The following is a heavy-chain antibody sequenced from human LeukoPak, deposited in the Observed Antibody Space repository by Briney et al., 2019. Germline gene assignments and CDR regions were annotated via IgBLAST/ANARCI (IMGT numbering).Heavy chain of an antibody. CDR3: ARAMSIAARLQTIFDY. Sequence: SVKVSCKASGGTFSSYAISWVRQAPGQGLEWMGGIIPIFGTTDYAQKFRGRVTITADESTSTAYMELSSLRSEDTAVYYCARAMSIAARLQTIFDYWGQGTLVTVSS. J-gene: IGHJ4*02. D-gene: IGHD6-6*01. V-gene: IGHV1-69*13. CDR1: GGTFSSYA. CDR2: IIPIFGTT.